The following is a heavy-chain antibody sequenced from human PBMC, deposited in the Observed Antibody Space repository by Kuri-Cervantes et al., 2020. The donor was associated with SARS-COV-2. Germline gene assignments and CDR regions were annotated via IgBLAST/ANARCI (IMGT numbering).Heavy chain of an antibody. J-gene: IGHJ4*02. CDR1: GLTFSRYV. CDR3: VKSLRFLEWLPLDY. D-gene: IGHD3-3*01. CDR2: INNDGYYT. Sequence: GESLKISCSASGLTFSRYVMHWVRQAPGKGLEYVSAINNDGYYTYYTDSVKGRFIISRDNSKNTLYLQMSSLRAEDTAVYYCVKSLRFLEWLPLDYWGQGTLVTVSS. V-gene: IGHV3-64D*08.